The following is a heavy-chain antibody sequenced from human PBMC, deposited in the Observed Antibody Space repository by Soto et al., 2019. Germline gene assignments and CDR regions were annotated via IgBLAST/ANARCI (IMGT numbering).Heavy chain of an antibody. D-gene: IGHD2-2*01. J-gene: IGHJ5*02. CDR2: ISSSSSYI. Sequence: GGSLRLSCAASGFTFSSYSMNWVRQAPGKGLEWVSSISSSSSYIYYADSVKGRFTISRDNAKNSLYLQMNSLRAEDTAVYYCARDGYIVVVPAAPEGWFDPWGQGTLVTVSS. CDR3: ARDGYIVVVPAAPEGWFDP. CDR1: GFTFSSYS. V-gene: IGHV3-21*01.